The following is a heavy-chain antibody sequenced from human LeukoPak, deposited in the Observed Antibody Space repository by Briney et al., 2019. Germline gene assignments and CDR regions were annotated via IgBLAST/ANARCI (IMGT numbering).Heavy chain of an antibody. CDR3: ARSITVTPFDY. Sequence: SETLPLTCTVSGGSISSYYWSWIRQPAGKGLEWIGRIYTSGSTNYNPSLKSRVTMSVDTSKNQSSPKLSSVTAADTAVYYCARSITVTPFDYWGQGTLVTVSS. CDR2: IYTSGST. J-gene: IGHJ4*02. D-gene: IGHD4-17*01. V-gene: IGHV4-4*07. CDR1: GGSISSYY.